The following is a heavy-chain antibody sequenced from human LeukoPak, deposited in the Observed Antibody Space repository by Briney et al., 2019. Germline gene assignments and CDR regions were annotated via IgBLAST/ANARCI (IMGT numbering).Heavy chain of an antibody. J-gene: IGHJ3*02. CDR2: ISGSGDTT. Sequence: GGSLSLSCAASGFTFSSYAMSWVRQAPGKGLEWVSTISGSGDTTYYADSVKGRFTISRDNSKNTLYLQMNSLRVEDTAVYYCAKSKGSSSGAFDIWGQGTMVTVSS. D-gene: IGHD2-2*01. CDR3: AKSKGSSSGAFDI. V-gene: IGHV3-23*01. CDR1: GFTFSSYA.